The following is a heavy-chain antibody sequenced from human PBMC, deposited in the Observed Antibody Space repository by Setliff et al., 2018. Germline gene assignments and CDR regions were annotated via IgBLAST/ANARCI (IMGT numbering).Heavy chain of an antibody. J-gene: IGHJ4*02. Sequence: PGGSLRLSCTASGFTFRKHALAWVRQAPGKGLQWVSSVSGSGMTRDYTDSVKGRFTVSRDSSQNKIHIQMDSLRAEDTGKYFCARADSDSYYPYYFDFWGQGVLVTVSS. CDR2: VSGSGMTR. V-gene: IGHV3-23*01. CDR1: GFTFRKHA. CDR3: ARADSDSYYPYYFDF. D-gene: IGHD3-22*01.